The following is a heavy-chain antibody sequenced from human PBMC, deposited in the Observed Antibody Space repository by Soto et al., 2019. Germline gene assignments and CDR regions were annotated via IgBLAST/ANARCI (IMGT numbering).Heavy chain of an antibody. CDR2: INAGNGNT. D-gene: IGHD4-17*01. V-gene: IGHV1-3*01. J-gene: IGHJ6*02. CDR1: GYTLTSYA. Sequence: VQLVQSGAEVKKPGASVKVSCKASGYTLTSYAMHWVRQAPGQRLEWMGWINAGNGNTKYSQKFQGRVTITRDTSASTAYMELSSLRSEDTAVYYCARMTTVTAHYYYYGMDVWGQGTTVTVSS. CDR3: ARMTTVTAHYYYYGMDV.